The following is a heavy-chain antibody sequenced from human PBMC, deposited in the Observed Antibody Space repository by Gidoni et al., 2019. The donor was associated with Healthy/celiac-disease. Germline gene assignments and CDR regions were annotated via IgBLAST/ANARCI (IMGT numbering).Heavy chain of an antibody. V-gene: IGHV3-21*01. Sequence: EVQLVESGGGLVKPGGSLRLSCAASGFTFSSYSMNWVRQAPGKGLEWVSSISSSSSYIYYADSVKGRFTISRDNAKNSLYLQMNSLRAEDTAVYYCASALAVAGWGPLWGQGTLVTVSS. D-gene: IGHD6-19*01. J-gene: IGHJ4*02. CDR3: ASALAVAGWGPL. CDR2: ISSSSSYI. CDR1: GFTFSSYS.